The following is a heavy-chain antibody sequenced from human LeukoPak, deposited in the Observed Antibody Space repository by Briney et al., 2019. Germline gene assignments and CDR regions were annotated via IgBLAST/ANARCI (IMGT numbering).Heavy chain of an antibody. D-gene: IGHD3-22*01. CDR3: RSTYYYDSSGYQGMGYYFDY. J-gene: IGHJ4*02. CDR2: IYHSGST. CDR1: GGSISSSNW. V-gene: IGHV4-4*02. Sequence: PSGTLSLTCAVSGGSISSSNWWSWVRQPPGKGLEWIGEIYHSGSTNYNPSLKSRVTISVDTSKNQFSLKLSSVTAADTAVYYCRSTYYYDSSGYQGMGYYFDYWGQGTLVTVSS.